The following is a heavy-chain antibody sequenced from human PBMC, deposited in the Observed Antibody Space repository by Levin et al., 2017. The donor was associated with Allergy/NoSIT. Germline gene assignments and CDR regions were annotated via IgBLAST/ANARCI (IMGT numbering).Heavy chain of an antibody. Sequence: GESLKISCAASGFTFDDYGMSWVRQAPGKGLEWVSGINWNGGSTGYADSVKGRFTISRDNAKNSLYLQMNSLRAEDTALYHCARYEGDYYYYYMDVWGKGTTVTVSS. V-gene: IGHV3-20*01. CDR3: ARYEGDYYYYYMDV. D-gene: IGHD3-3*01. CDR1: GFTFDDYG. CDR2: INWNGGST. J-gene: IGHJ6*03.